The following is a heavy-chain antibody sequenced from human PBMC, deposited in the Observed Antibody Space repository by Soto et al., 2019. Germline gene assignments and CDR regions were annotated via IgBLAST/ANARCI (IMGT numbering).Heavy chain of an antibody. CDR1: GASVSSDIYY. Sequence: SETLSLTCTVSGASVSSDIYYWNWIRQPPGKGLEWIGNIYNSGSTNSNPSLQNRATISVDTSKNRFSLRLNSLTAADTAVYYCARAPHYDIFTGLDYWGQGILVTVSS. CDR3: ARAPHYDIFTGLDY. J-gene: IGHJ4*02. V-gene: IGHV4-61*03. CDR2: IYNSGST. D-gene: IGHD3-9*01.